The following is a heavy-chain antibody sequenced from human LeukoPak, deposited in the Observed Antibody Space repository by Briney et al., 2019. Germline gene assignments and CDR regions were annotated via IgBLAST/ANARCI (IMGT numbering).Heavy chain of an antibody. CDR1: GYTFTGFC. Sequence: GASVKVSCKASGYTFTGFCIHWVRQAPGQGLEWMGWLNPNSGGTNYAQNFQGRVTMTRDTSISTGYMELSRLRSDDTAAYYCARDLDNYSGSGSYYNGDPLFQHWGQGTLVTVSS. V-gene: IGHV1-2*02. CDR3: ARDLDNYSGSGSYYNGDPLFQH. D-gene: IGHD3-10*01. CDR2: LNPNSGGT. J-gene: IGHJ1*01.